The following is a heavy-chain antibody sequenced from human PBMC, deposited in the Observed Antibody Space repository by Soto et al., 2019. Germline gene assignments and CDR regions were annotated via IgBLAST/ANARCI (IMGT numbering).Heavy chain of an antibody. V-gene: IGHV4-34*01. D-gene: IGHD3-10*01. Sequence: SETLSLTCAVYGGSFSGYYWSWIRQPPGKGLEWIGEINHSGSTNYNPSLKSRVTISVDTTKNQFSLKLSSVTAADTAVYYCDRHYYGSGIPPDNWFDPWGQGTLVTVSS. CDR3: DRHYYGSGIPPDNWFDP. J-gene: IGHJ5*02. CDR1: GGSFSGYY. CDR2: INHSGST.